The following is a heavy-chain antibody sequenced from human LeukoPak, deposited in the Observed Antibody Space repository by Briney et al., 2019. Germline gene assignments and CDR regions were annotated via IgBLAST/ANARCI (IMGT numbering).Heavy chain of an antibody. D-gene: IGHD3-10*01. J-gene: IGHJ4*02. CDR1: GFTFSDYY. Sequence: GSLRLSCEASGFTFSDYYMSWLRQAPGKGLEWVSVIYSGGSTYYADSVKGRLTISRDNSKNTLYLQMNSLRAEDTAVYYCARAGGFRDYWGQGTLVTVSS. CDR2: IYSGGST. V-gene: IGHV3-66*01. CDR3: ARAGGFRDY.